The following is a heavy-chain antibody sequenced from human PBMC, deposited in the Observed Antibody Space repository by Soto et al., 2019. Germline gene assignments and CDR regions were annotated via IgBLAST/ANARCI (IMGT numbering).Heavy chain of an antibody. Sequence: EVQLVESGGGLVKPGGSLRLSCAASGFTFSSYSRNWVRQAPGKGLEWVSSISSSSSYIYYADSVKGRFTISRDNAKNSLYLQMNSLRAEDTAVYYCARDEADTAMVSSNYYYGMDVWGQGTTVTVSS. D-gene: IGHD5-18*01. CDR2: ISSSSSYI. J-gene: IGHJ6*02. CDR1: GFTFSSYS. V-gene: IGHV3-21*01. CDR3: ARDEADTAMVSSNYYYGMDV.